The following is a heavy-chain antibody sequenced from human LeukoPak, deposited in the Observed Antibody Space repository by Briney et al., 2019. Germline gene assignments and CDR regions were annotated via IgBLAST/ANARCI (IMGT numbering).Heavy chain of an antibody. CDR3: APYCSGGSCYSS. Sequence: MPSETLSLTCAVYGGSFSGYYWSWIRQPPGKGLEWIGEINHSGSTNYNPSLKSRVTISVDTSKNQFSLKLSSVTAAGTAVYYCAPYCSGGSCYSSWGQGTLVTVSS. CDR1: GGSFSGYY. V-gene: IGHV4-34*01. J-gene: IGHJ4*02. CDR2: INHSGST. D-gene: IGHD2-15*01.